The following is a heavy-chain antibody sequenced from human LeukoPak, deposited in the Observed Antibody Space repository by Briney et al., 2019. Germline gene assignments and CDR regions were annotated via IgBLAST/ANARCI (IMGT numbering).Heavy chain of an antibody. J-gene: IGHJ4*02. CDR3: AKDPRFDCSGGSCYPFGY. D-gene: IGHD2-15*01. CDR1: GFTFSSYG. V-gene: IGHV3-23*01. CDR2: ISGSGGST. Sequence: PGGSLRLSCAASGFTFSSYGMSWVRQAPGKGLEWVSAISGSGGSTYYADSVKGRFTISRDNSKNTLYLQMNSLRAEDTAVYYRAKDPRFDCSGGSCYPFGYWGQGTLVTVSS.